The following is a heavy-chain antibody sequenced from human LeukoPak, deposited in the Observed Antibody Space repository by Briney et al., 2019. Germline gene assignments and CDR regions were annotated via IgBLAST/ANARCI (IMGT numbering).Heavy chain of an antibody. D-gene: IGHD3-22*01. CDR2: INPNSGGT. Sequence: ASVKVSCKASGYTFTGYYMHWVRQAPGQGHEWMGSINPNSGGTNYAQKFQGRVTMTWDTSISTAYMEMSRLRSDDTAVYYCARGAMIVVVIVGFDYWGQGTLVTVST. CDR3: ARGAMIVVVIVGFDY. V-gene: IGHV1-2*02. J-gene: IGHJ4*02. CDR1: GYTFTGYY.